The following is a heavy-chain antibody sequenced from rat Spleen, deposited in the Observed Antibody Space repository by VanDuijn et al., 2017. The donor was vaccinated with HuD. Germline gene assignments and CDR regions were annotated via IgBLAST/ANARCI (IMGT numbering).Heavy chain of an antibody. J-gene: IGHJ1*01. CDR1: GFTFSNYG. Sequence: EVQLVESGGGLVQPGRSLKLSCAASGFTFSNYGMHWIRQAPTKGLEWVASISPSGGSTYYRDSVKGRFTISRDNAKSTLYLQMDSLRSEDTATYYCATSNWERYWYFDFWGPGTMVTVSS. CDR3: ATSNWERYWYFDF. V-gene: IGHV5-19*01. D-gene: IGHD5-1*01. CDR2: ISPSGGST.